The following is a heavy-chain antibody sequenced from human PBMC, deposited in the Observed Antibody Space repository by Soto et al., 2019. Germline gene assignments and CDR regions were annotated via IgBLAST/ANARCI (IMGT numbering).Heavy chain of an antibody. D-gene: IGHD3-10*01. CDR2: INGGNGDT. J-gene: IGHJ4*02. V-gene: IGHV1-3*01. Sequence: ASVKVSCKASGYTLTSYGISWVRQAPGQGLEWMGWINGGNGDTKYSQKFQGRVTITRNTYASTAYMELSSLRSEDTAVYYCARDGSLGGLFDYWGQGTLVTVSS. CDR1: GYTLTSYG. CDR3: ARDGSLGGLFDY.